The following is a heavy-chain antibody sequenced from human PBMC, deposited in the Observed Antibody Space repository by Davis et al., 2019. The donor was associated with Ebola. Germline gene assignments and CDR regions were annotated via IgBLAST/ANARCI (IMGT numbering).Heavy chain of an antibody. CDR3: ARVLLWFGEFPSYYFDY. CDR2: IYYSGST. V-gene: IGHV4-59*12. Sequence: SETLSLTCTVSGGSISSYYWSWIRQPPGKGLEWIGYIYYSGSTYYNPSLKSRVTISVDTSKNQFSLKLSSVTAADTAVYYCARVLLWFGEFPSYYFDYWGQGTLVTVSS. J-gene: IGHJ4*02. CDR1: GGSISSYY. D-gene: IGHD3-10*01.